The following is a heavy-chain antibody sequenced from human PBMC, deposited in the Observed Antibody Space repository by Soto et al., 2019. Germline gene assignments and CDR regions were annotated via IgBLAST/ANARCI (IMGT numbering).Heavy chain of an antibody. Sequence: GGSLRLSCAASGFTFSDYYMSWIRQAPGKGLEWVSYISSSGSTIYYADSVKGRFTISGDNAKNSLYLQMNSLRAEDTAVYYCASGSSSSWYNWFDPWGQGTLVTVSS. CDR1: GFTFSDYY. CDR2: ISSSGSTI. J-gene: IGHJ5*02. CDR3: ASGSSSSWYNWFDP. D-gene: IGHD6-13*01. V-gene: IGHV3-11*01.